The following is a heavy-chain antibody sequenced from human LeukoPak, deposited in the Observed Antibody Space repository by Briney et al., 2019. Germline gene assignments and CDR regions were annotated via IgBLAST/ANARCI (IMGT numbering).Heavy chain of an antibody. Sequence: SVKVSCKASGGTFSSYAISWVRQAPGQGLEWMGGIIPIFGTANYAQKFQGRVTITADESTSTAYMELSSLRSEDTAVYYCAKFSRITNWFDPWGQGTLVTVSS. D-gene: IGHD3-10*01. CDR2: IIPIFGTA. J-gene: IGHJ5*02. CDR1: GGTFSSYA. CDR3: AKFSRITNWFDP. V-gene: IGHV1-69*13.